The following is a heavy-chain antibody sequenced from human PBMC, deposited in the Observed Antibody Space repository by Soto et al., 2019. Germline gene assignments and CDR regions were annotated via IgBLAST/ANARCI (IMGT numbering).Heavy chain of an antibody. V-gene: IGHV1-69*12. D-gene: IGHD1-26*01. CDR2: IIPIFGTA. CDR1: GGTFSSYA. Sequence: QVQLVQSGAEVKKPGSSVKVSCKASGGTFSSYAISWVRQAPGQGLEWMGGIIPIFGTANYAQKFQGRVTITADEPTSTAYTELSSPRSEDTAGYYCARGELLGPWDSWGQGSLLTVSS. J-gene: IGHJ1*01. CDR3: ARGELLGPWDS.